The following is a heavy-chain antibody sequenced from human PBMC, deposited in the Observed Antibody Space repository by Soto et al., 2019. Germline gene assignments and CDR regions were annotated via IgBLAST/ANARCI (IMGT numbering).Heavy chain of an antibody. Sequence: GGSLRLSCAASGFTFSSYWMSWVRQAPGKGLEWVANIKQDGSEKYYVDSVKGRFTISRDNAKNSLYLQMNSLRAEDTAVYYCARTTMYYDFWSGRPVVWFDPWGQGTLVTVSS. CDR2: IKQDGSEK. V-gene: IGHV3-7*01. D-gene: IGHD3-3*01. J-gene: IGHJ5*02. CDR3: ARTTMYYDFWSGRPVVWFDP. CDR1: GFTFSSYW.